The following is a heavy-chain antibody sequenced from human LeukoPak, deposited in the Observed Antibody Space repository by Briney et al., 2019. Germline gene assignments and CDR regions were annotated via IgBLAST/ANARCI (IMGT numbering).Heavy chain of an antibody. CDR1: GFTFSSYA. D-gene: IGHD5-18*01. CDR3: AKPQDTAMFYYFDY. V-gene: IGHV3-23*01. CDR2: ISGSGGST. Sequence: HPGGSLRLSCAASGFTFSSYAMSWVRQAPGKGLEWVSAISGSGGSTYYADSVKGRSTISRDNSKNTLYLQMNSLRAEDTAVYYCAKPQDTAMFYYFDYWGQGTLVTVSS. J-gene: IGHJ4*02.